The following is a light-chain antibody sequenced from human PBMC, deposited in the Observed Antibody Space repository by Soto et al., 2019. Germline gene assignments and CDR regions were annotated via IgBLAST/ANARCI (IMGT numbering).Light chain of an antibody. Sequence: DVVMTQSPLSLPVTLGQPASISCRSSQSLVHSDGNTYLSWYQQRPGQSPRRLLYKVSKRDSGVPDRFSGSGSGTDFTLKIGRVEAEDVGIYYCMQGTHSYTFGQGTRLDMK. CDR3: MQGTHSYT. V-gene: IGKV2-30*02. CDR1: QSLVHSDGNTY. CDR2: KVS. J-gene: IGKJ2*01.